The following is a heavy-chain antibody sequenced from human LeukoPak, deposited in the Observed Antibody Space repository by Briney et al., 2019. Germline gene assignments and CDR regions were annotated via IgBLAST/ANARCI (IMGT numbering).Heavy chain of an antibody. CDR2: INPSGGST. Sequence: ASVKVSCKASGYTFTSYYMHWVRQAPGQGLEWMGIINPSGGSTSYAQKFQGRVTMTRDTSTSTVYMDLSSLRSEDTAVYYCARRRAMAGAFDIWGQGTMVTVSS. CDR3: ARRRAMAGAFDI. J-gene: IGHJ3*02. D-gene: IGHD5-18*01. CDR1: GYTFTSYY. V-gene: IGHV1-46*01.